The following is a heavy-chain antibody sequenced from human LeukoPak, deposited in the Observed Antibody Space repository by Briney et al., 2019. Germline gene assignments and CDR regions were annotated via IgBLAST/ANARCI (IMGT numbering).Heavy chain of an antibody. CDR3: ARVAAADPYNWFDP. D-gene: IGHD6-13*01. J-gene: IGHJ5*02. V-gene: IGHV1-69*10. CDR2: IIPILGTA. Sequence: SVKVSCKASGGTFSSYAISWVRQAPGQGLEWMGGIIPILGTANYAQKFQGRVTITADKSTSTAYMELSSLRSEDTAVYYCARVAAADPYNWFDPWGQGTLVTVSA. CDR1: GGTFSSYA.